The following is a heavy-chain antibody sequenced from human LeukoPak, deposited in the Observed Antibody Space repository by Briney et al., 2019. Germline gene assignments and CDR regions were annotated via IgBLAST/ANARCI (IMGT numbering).Heavy chain of an antibody. V-gene: IGHV1-8*01. D-gene: IGHD1-14*01. J-gene: IGHJ4*02. CDR3: AGGNPFRKTNFDY. Sequence: ASVKVSCKASGYTFTSYDINWVRQATGQGLEWMGWMNPNSGNTGYAQKFQGRVTMTRNTSISTAYMELSSLRSEDTAVYYCAGGNPFRKTNFDYWGQGTLVTVSS. CDR1: GYTFTSYD. CDR2: MNPNSGNT.